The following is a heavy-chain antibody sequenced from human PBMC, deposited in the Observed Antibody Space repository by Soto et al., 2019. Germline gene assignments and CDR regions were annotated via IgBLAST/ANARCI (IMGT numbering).Heavy chain of an antibody. CDR1: GFTFSSYA. J-gene: IGHJ4*02. Sequence: GGSLRLSCAASGFTFSSYAMSWVRQAPGKGLEWVSAISGSGGSTYYADSVKGRFTISRDNSKNTLYLQMNSLRAEDAAVYYCAKARNWNYGYFDYWGQGTLVTVSS. CDR2: ISGSGGST. D-gene: IGHD1-7*01. V-gene: IGHV3-23*01. CDR3: AKARNWNYGYFDY.